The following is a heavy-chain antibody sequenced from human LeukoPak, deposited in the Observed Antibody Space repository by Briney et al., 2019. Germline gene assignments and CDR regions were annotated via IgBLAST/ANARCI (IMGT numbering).Heavy chain of an antibody. CDR2: INHSGST. CDR1: GGSFSGCY. Sequence: SETLSLTCAVYGGSFSGCYWSWIRQPPGKGLEWIGEINHSGSTNYNPSLKSRVTISVDTSKNQFSLKLSSVTAADTAVYYCAREASGADYWGQGTLVTVSS. V-gene: IGHV4-34*01. J-gene: IGHJ4*02. CDR3: AREASGADY. D-gene: IGHD6-19*01.